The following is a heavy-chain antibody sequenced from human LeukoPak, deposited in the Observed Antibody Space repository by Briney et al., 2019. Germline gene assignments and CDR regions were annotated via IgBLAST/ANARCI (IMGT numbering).Heavy chain of an antibody. CDR3: ANRVGYSAGYFDY. D-gene: IGHD5-12*01. V-gene: IGHV1-69*01. Sequence: GSSVKVSCKASGGTFSSYAISWVRQAPGQGLEWMGGVIPIFGTANYAQKFQGRVTITADESTSTDYMELSSLRSEDTAVYYCANRVGYSAGYFDYWGQGTLVTVSS. J-gene: IGHJ4*02. CDR1: GGTFSSYA. CDR2: VIPIFGTA.